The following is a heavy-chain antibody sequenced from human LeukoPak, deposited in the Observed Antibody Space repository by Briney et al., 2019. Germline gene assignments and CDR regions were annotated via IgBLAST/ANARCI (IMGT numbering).Heavy chain of an antibody. CDR3: TRDQTPYY. CDR1: GFTFGDYA. V-gene: IGHV3-49*04. J-gene: IGHJ4*02. Sequence: GGSLRLSCTASGFTFGDYAMTWVREAPGKGLEWVGYIRSKIYGGTPEYAASVKGRFTISRDDSKGIAYLQMNSLKTEDTAVYYCTRDQTPYYWGQGTLVTVSS. CDR2: IRSKIYGGTP.